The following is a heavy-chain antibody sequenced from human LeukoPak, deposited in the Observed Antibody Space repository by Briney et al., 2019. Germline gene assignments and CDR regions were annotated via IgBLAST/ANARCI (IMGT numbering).Heavy chain of an antibody. D-gene: IGHD1-7*01. CDR3: ATNPMYNLNYLDYGMDV. CDR2: TYYRSKWYN. J-gene: IGHJ6*02. V-gene: IGHV6-1*01. CDR1: GDSVSSNSAA. Sequence: SQTLSLTSAISGDSVSSNSAAWNWIRQSPSRGLEWLGRTYYRSKWYNDYAVSVKSRITINPDTSKNQFSLQLNSVTPEDTAVYYCATNPMYNLNYLDYGMDVWGQGTTVTVSS.